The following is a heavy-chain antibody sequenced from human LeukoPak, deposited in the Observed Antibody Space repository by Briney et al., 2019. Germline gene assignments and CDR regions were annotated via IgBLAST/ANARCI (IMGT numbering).Heavy chain of an antibody. CDR3: AKDKGFYVSGSFDY. V-gene: IGHV3-9*01. D-gene: IGHD3-10*01. CDR1: GFSFGDYV. CDR2: ISWNSGTI. Sequence: PGRSXXLSXAASGFSFGDYVMHWVRQAPGKGXEGXSGISWNSGTIGYADSVKGRFTISRDNAKNSLYLQMNSLRAEDTALYYCAKDKGFYVSGSFDYWGQGTLVTVSS. J-gene: IGHJ4*02.